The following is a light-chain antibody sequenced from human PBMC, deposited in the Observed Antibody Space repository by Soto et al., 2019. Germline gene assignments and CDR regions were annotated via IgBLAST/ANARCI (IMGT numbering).Light chain of an antibody. J-gene: IGKJ1*01. Sequence: EIVMTQSPVTLSVSPGERATLSCRASQSVSSNLAWYQQKPGQPPRLLISGASTRATGIPARFSGSGSGTEFTLTISSLQSEDFAVYYCQQYNNWPPWTFGQGTKVEIK. CDR2: GAS. CDR1: QSVSSN. CDR3: QQYNNWPPWT. V-gene: IGKV3-15*01.